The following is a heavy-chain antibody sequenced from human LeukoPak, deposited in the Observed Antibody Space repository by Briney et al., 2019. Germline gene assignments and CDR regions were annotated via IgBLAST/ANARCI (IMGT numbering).Heavy chain of an antibody. CDR2: IYYRGTT. CDR1: GDSIDSYY. V-gene: IGHV4-59*12. CDR3: ARLTRYGGYDHFDY. D-gene: IGHD5-12*01. Sequence: KSSETLSLTCTVSGDSIDSYYWSWIRQPPGKGLEWIGYIYYRGTTSYNPFLKSRVTISVDTSKNQFSLKLNSVTAADTAVYYCARLTRYGGYDHFDYWGQGILVIVSS. J-gene: IGHJ4*02.